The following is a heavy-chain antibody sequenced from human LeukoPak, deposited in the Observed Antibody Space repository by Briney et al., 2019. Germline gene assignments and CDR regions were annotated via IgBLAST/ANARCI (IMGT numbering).Heavy chain of an antibody. Sequence: ASVKVSCKASGYTFTSYAMNWVRQAPGQGLEWMGWINTNTGNPTYAQGFTGRFVFSLDTSVSTAYLQISSLKAEDTAVYYCARASSSLWGPTNDAFDIWGQGTMVTVSS. CDR1: GYTFTSYA. J-gene: IGHJ3*02. V-gene: IGHV7-4-1*02. CDR2: INTNTGNP. CDR3: ARASSSLWGPTNDAFDI. D-gene: IGHD7-27*01.